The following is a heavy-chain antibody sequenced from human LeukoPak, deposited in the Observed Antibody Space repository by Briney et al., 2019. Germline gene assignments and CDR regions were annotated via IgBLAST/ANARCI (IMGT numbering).Heavy chain of an antibody. CDR1: GFTFSSYG. CDR2: ISGSGGST. V-gene: IGHV3-23*01. CDR3: AKVGPEYYYYMDV. D-gene: IGHD1-14*01. J-gene: IGHJ6*03. Sequence: AGGSLRLSCAASGFTFSSYGMSWVRQAPGKGLEWVSAISGSGGSTYYADSVKGRFTISRDNSKNTLYLQMNSLRAEDTAVYYCAKVGPEYYYYMDVWGKGTTVTVSS.